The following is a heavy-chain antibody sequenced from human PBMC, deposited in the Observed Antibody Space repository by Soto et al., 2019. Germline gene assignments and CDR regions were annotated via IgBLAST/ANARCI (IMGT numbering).Heavy chain of an antibody. CDR3: ARLAARLDYYYGMDV. D-gene: IGHD6-6*01. Sequence: VQLVESGGGVVQPGRSLRLSCAASGFTFGNYAIHWVRQAPGKGLEWVAVISYDGGNKNHADSVKGRFTISRDNSKNTLFLQMNNLRAEDTAVYYCARLAARLDYYYGMDVWGQGTTVTVSS. CDR2: ISYDGGNK. V-gene: IGHV3-30-3*01. CDR1: GFTFGNYA. J-gene: IGHJ6*02.